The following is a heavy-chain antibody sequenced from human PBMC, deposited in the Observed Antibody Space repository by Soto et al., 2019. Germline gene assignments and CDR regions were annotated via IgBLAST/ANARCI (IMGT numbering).Heavy chain of an antibody. CDR3: AKQTMGFWSTSGWFAP. D-gene: IGHD3-3*01. J-gene: IGHJ5*02. V-gene: IGHV3-23*01. Sequence: VHLLESGGDLVQPGESLRLSCVVSGFTFSSADMSWVRQAPGKGLEWVSAVSAGGGTTKYADSVKGRFTISRDNSKNTLYLQMRSLRPDDSALYYCAKQTMGFWSTSGWFAPWRQGTLVTVSS. CDR2: VSAGGGTT. CDR1: GFTFSSAD.